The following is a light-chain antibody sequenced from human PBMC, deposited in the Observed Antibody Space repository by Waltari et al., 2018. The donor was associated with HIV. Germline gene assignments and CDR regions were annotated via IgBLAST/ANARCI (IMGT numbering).Light chain of an antibody. Sequence: QSVLTQPPSVSGAPGQRVTISCTGSSSNIGAGYDVHWYQQLPGTAPKLLIYGNRKRPSRVPHRFSGSKSGTSASLAITGRQAEDEADYNFHTYDSSPGGSVFDGGTKLTVL. V-gene: IGLV1-40*01. CDR1: SSNIGAGYD. J-gene: IGLJ2*01. CDR2: GNR. CDR3: HTYDSSPGGSV.